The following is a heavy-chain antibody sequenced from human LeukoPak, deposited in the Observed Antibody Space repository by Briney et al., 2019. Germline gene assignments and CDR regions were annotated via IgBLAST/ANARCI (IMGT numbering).Heavy chain of an antibody. CDR2: IYWNDDK. J-gene: IGHJ4*02. V-gene: IGHV2-5*01. CDR3: AHQGFDPKRITIFSPPFDY. CDR1: GFSLSTSGVG. Sequence: SGPTLVKPTQTLTLTCTFSGFSLSTSGVGVGWIRQPPGKALEWLALIYWNDDKRYSPSLKSRLTITKDTSKNQVVLTMTNMDPVDTATYYCAHQGFDPKRITIFSPPFDYWGQGTLVTVSS. D-gene: IGHD3-3*01.